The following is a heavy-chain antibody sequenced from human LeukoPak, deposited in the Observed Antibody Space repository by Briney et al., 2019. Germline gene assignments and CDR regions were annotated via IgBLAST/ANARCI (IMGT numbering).Heavy chain of an antibody. J-gene: IGHJ6*04. V-gene: IGHV3-7*03. Sequence: PGGSLRLSCAASGFTFSSYWMSWVRQAPGTGLEWVANIKQDGSEKYYVDSVKGRFTISRDNAKNSLYLQMNSLRAEDTAVYYCARDSTRSAAKGFGAYYYYGMDVWGKGTTVTVSS. CDR2: IKQDGSEK. CDR1: GFTFSSYW. D-gene: IGHD2-2*01. CDR3: ARDSTRSAAKGFGAYYYYGMDV.